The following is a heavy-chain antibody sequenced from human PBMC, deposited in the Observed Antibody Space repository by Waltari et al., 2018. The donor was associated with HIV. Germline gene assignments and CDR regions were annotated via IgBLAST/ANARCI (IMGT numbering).Heavy chain of an antibody. D-gene: IGHD5-12*01. CDR1: GFTFSRYI. Sequence: DVQLVESGGGLVKPGGSLRLSCAASGFTFSRYIMTWVRQAPGKGLEGVASIASSSPTYIYYADSVRGRVTISRDKAKNSLYLQMNNLRAEDTAVYYCAGEMATVYVDYWGQGTLVTVSS. J-gene: IGHJ4*02. CDR3: AGEMATVYVDY. V-gene: IGHV3-21*01. CDR2: IASSSPTYI.